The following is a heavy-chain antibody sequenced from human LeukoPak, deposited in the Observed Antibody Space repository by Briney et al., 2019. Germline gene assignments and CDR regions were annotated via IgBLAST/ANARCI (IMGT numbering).Heavy chain of an antibody. CDR2: INPSGGST. D-gene: IGHD6-19*01. V-gene: IGHV1-46*01. CDR3: ARVEELNSSGWCFSA. Sequence: AASVKVSCKASGYTFTSYYMHWVRQAPGQGLEWMGIINPSGGSTSYAQKFQGRVTMTRDTSTSTVYMELSSLRSEDTAAYYCARVEELNSSGWCFSAWGQGTLVTVSS. J-gene: IGHJ5*02. CDR1: GYTFTSYY.